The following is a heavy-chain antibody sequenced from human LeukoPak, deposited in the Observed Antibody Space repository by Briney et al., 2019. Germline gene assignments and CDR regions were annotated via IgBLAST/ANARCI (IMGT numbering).Heavy chain of an antibody. D-gene: IGHD3-16*01. V-gene: IGHV1-2*06. CDR1: GYTFTGYY. CDR2: VNPSSGVT. CDR3: ARRGFDS. J-gene: IGHJ4*02. Sequence: ASVKVSCKASGYTFTGYYIHWVRQAPGQGLEWMGRVNPSSGVTYYVQKFEGRVTMTRDTSVSTVYMEVGNLTSDDTAMYFCARRGFDSWGQGTLVTVSS.